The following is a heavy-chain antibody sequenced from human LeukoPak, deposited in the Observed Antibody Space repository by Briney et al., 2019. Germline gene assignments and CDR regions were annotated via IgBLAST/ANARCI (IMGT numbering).Heavy chain of an antibody. Sequence: ASAKVSSKASGDTFTNYYIHWVRREPGQKLEWMGGINPNSDCTTYAQKFQRGVTMTRDTSISTAYMELSRLTSDDAAVYYCGKDAIGSDYSNSDYWGQGTLVTVSS. CDR3: GKDAIGSDYSNSDY. CDR2: INPNSDCT. CDR1: GDTFTNYY. J-gene: IGHJ4*02. D-gene: IGHD4-11*01. V-gene: IGHV1-2*02.